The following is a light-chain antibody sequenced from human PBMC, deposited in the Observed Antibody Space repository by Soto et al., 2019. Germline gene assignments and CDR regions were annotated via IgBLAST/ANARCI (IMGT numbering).Light chain of an antibody. V-gene: IGKV1-5*01. CDR3: QQTYNPPRT. J-gene: IGKJ1*01. CDR2: AAS. CDR1: QTISSW. Sequence: DIQMTQSPSTLSGSVGDRVTITCRASQTISSWLAWYQQKPGKAPNLLIYAASTLKSGFPSRFSGTGSGTDFTLTISRLQPEDFATYYCQQTYNPPRTFGQGTKVESK.